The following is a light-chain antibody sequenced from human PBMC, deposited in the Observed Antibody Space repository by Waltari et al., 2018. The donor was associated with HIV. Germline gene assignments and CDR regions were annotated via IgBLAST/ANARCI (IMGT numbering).Light chain of an antibody. CDR1: QGISTD. Sequence: DTQMPQSPSSLSASVGDRVTITCQASQGISTDLNWYQDKPGKAPKLLIHDASKLETGVPSRFRGSGSGTDFTFTITSLQPEDVGRYYCQQYDNVPFTFGPGTRVDMK. J-gene: IGKJ3*01. V-gene: IGKV1-33*01. CDR2: DAS. CDR3: QQYDNVPFT.